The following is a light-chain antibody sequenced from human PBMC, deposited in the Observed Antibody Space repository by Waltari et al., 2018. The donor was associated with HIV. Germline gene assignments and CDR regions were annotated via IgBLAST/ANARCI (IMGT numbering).Light chain of an antibody. V-gene: IGLV2-14*01. CDR3: SSYSKSNSLV. Sequence: QSVLTQPASVSGSPGQSITISCTGASSDVGDYNSVSWYQQSPAQPPKLLIYEVSDRPSGVSNPFSGSKSGNTASLTISGLQPEDESNYYCSSYSKSNSLVFGTGTKVTVL. CDR1: SSDVGDYNS. J-gene: IGLJ1*01. CDR2: EVS.